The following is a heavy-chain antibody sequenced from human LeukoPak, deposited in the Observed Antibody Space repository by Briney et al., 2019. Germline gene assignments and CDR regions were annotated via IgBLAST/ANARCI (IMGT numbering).Heavy chain of an antibody. CDR2: ISGGGAKT. CDR1: GFTFDSYA. D-gene: IGHD3-10*02. J-gene: IGHJ3*01. Sequence: GGSLRLSRAASGFTFDSYATNWVRQAPGKGLEWVSFISGGGAKTRYADSVKGQFSISRHNSKNTLYLQMNILRPEHTAIYECAKCSGSYNNAAFDAWGQRTMVSVSS. CDR3: AKCSGSYNNAAFDA. V-gene: IGHV3-23*01.